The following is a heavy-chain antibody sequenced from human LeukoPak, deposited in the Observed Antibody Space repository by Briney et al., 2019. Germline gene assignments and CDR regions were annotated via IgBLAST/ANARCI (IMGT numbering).Heavy chain of an antibody. J-gene: IGHJ6*03. CDR1: GGSISNYY. CDR2: IYNAATT. D-gene: IGHD3-3*01. CDR3: AREGYAYDFWSGPYYYYYYMDV. Sequence: PSETLSLTCAVSGGSISNYYWTWIRQPPGKGLEWLGFIYNAATTNYNPSLRSRVTISVDTSKNQFSLRLSSVTAADSAIYYCAREGYAYDFWSGPYYYYYYMDVWGKGTTVTVSS. V-gene: IGHV4-4*08.